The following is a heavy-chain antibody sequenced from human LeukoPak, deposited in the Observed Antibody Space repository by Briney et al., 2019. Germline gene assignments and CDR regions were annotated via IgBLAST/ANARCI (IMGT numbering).Heavy chain of an antibody. J-gene: IGHJ6*03. CDR3: ARGPNYHMDV. Sequence: GSLRLSCAASGFTFSTYAMSWVRQPPGKGLEWIGEINHSGSTNYNPSLKSRVTISVDTSKNQFSLKLSSVTAADTAVYYCARGPNYHMDVWGKGTTITVSS. CDR1: GFTFSTYA. V-gene: IGHV4-34*01. CDR2: INHSGST.